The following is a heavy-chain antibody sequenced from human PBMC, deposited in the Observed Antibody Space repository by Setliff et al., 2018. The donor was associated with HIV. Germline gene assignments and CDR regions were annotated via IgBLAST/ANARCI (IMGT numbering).Heavy chain of an antibody. CDR3: ARDVDTAMVTSNDY. V-gene: IGHV1-69*13. D-gene: IGHD5-18*01. J-gene: IGHJ4*02. Sequence: RASVKVSCKASGGTFSSYAISWVRQAPGQGLEWMGGIIPIFGTANYAQKFQGRVTITADESTSTAYMELSSLRSEDTAVHYCARDVDTAMVTSNDYLGQGTLVTVSS. CDR1: GGTFSSYA. CDR2: IIPIFGTA.